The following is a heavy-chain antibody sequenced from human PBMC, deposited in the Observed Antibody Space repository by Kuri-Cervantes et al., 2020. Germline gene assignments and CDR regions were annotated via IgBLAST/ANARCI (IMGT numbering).Heavy chain of an antibody. D-gene: IGHD3-10*01. CDR2: VSPYNGDT. V-gene: IGHV1-18*01. CDR1: GYTFISYG. Sequence: ASVKVSCKASGYTFISYGISWVRQAPGQGLEWMGWVSPYNGDTYYAQKVQGRVTMTTDTSTSTAYMELRSLRFDDTAVYFCARDPPMVRGTDGWFGLWGQGTLVTVSS. CDR3: ARDPPMVRGTDGWFGL. J-gene: IGHJ5*02.